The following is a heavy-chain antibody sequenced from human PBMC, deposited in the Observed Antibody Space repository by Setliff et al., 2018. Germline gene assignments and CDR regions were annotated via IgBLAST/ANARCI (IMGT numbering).Heavy chain of an antibody. CDR3: LGAGTCSY. Sequence: PGGSLRLSCVGTGFSFRNCWASWVRQAPGKGPEWVASINPGGSEKYYVDSVRGRFTISRDNARNSLSLQMNSLRSDYTAVYYCLGAGTCSYWGQGTRVTVSS. J-gene: IGHJ4*02. CDR1: GFSFRNCW. V-gene: IGHV3-7*01. D-gene: IGHD3-10*02. CDR2: INPGGSEK.